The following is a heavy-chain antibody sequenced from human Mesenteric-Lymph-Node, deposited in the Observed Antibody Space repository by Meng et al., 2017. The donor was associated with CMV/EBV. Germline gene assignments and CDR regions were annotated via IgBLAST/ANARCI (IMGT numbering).Heavy chain of an antibody. CDR1: RFTFSSYA. V-gene: IGHV3-23*01. D-gene: IGHD6-19*01. CDR2: ISGSGGST. Sequence: GESLKISCAASRFTFSSYAMSWVRQAPGKGLEWVSAISGSGGSTYYADSVKGRFTVSRDNSKSTLYLQMNTLRAEDTAVYYCAKCLTPFRAIAVAGNDYWGQGTLVTVSS. J-gene: IGHJ4*02. CDR3: AKCLTPFRAIAVAGNDY.